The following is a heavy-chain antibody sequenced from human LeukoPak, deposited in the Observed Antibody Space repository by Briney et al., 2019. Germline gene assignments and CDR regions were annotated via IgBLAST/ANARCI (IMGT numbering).Heavy chain of an antibody. CDR2: ISHDGSSP. V-gene: IGHV3-30*18. CDR1: GFTFSSYG. Sequence: GGSLRLSCAASGFTFSSYGMHWVRQAPGKGLEWVAVISHDGSSPYYADSVKGRFTISRDNSKNTLYLQMSSLRAEDTATYYCAKTHYYDSSGVPGDYWGQGTLVTVSS. CDR3: AKTHYYDSSGVPGDY. J-gene: IGHJ4*02. D-gene: IGHD3-22*01.